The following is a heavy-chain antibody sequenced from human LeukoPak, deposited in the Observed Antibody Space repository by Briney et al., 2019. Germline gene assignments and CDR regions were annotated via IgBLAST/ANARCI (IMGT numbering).Heavy chain of an antibody. CDR2: IRYDGSNN. Sequence: GGSLRLSCAASGFTFSNYGLHWVRQAPGKGLEWVAFIRYDGSNNYHSDSVKVRFTISRDNSKNTLYLQMNSLRVEDMAVYSCANFAGDSQAFHIWGQGTMVTVSS. J-gene: IGHJ3*02. CDR1: GFTFSNYG. D-gene: IGHD3-3*01. V-gene: IGHV3-30*02. CDR3: ANFAGDSQAFHI.